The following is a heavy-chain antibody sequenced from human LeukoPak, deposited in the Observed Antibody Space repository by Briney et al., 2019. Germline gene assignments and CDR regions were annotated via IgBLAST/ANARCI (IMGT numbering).Heavy chain of an antibody. CDR1: GFTFTNYV. CDR3: ARRGGSRGWGAFDI. D-gene: IGHD6-19*01. CDR2: ITGTADKT. V-gene: IGHV3-23*01. J-gene: IGHJ3*02. Sequence: GGSLRLSCAASGFTFTNYVMNWVRQAPGKGLEWVSSITGTADKTYDADSVKGRFTISRDNSKNTLSLQMSSLRVEDTAIYYCARRGGSRGWGAFDIWGQGTIVAVSS.